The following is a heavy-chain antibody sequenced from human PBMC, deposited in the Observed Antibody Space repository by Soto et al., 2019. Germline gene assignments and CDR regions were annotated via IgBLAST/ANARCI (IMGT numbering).Heavy chain of an antibody. V-gene: IGHV4-30-4*01. Sequence: QVQLQESGPGLVKASQTLSLNCTVSGDPIGSGDFYWTWIRQTPGRGLEWIGNIYHSGTTSYNPSIGSRISISIDTSKNVFSLSLASVTVADTAVYFCARDLLVFDSSGFHFWGRGILVSVAS. CDR2: IYHSGTT. CDR3: ARDLLVFDSSGFHF. CDR1: GDPIGSGDFY. J-gene: IGHJ5*01. D-gene: IGHD3-22*01.